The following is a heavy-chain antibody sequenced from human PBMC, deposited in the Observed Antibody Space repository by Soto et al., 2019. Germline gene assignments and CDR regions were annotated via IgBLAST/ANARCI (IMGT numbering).Heavy chain of an antibody. Sequence: ASVKVSCKASGYTFATYGITWVRQAPGQGLEWVAWISVHTGDTRYAQKLQGRVTLTTDTFTTTAYMELRGLTSDDTAIYYCARARAEYSSSFSYYFDSWGQGTLVTVSS. D-gene: IGHD6-6*01. CDR2: ISVHTGDT. J-gene: IGHJ4*02. CDR3: ARARAEYSSSFSYYFDS. CDR1: GYTFATYG. V-gene: IGHV1-18*01.